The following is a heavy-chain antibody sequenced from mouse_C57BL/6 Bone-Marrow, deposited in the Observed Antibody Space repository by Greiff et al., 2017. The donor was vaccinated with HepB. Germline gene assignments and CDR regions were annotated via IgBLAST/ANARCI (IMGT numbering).Heavy chain of an antibody. CDR3: ARSFCGYAMDY. CDR1: GYTFTSYW. V-gene: IGHV1-52*01. J-gene: IGHJ4*01. CDR2: IDPSDSET. Sequence: VQLQQPGAELVRPGSSVKLSCKASGYTFTSYWMHWVKQRPIQGLEWIGNIDPSDSETHYNQKFKDKATLTVDKSSSTAYMQLSSLTSEDSAVYYCARSFCGYAMDYWGQGTSVTVSS.